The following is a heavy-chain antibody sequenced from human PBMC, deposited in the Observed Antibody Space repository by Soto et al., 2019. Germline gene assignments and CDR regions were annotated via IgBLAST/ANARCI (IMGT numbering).Heavy chain of an antibody. CDR1: GYTFTGYY. V-gene: IGHV1-2*02. D-gene: IGHD2-15*01. CDR3: ARDIVVVVAATPRAPDY. CDR2: INPNSGGT. Sequence: ASVKVSCKASGYTFTGYYMHWVRQAPGQGLEWMGWINPNSGGTNYAQKFQGRATMTRDTSISTAYMELSRLRSDDTAVYYCARDIVVVVAATPRAPDYWGQGTLVTVSS. J-gene: IGHJ4*02.